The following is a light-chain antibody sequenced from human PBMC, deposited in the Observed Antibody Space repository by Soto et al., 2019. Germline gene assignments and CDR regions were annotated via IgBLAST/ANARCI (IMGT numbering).Light chain of an antibody. CDR3: SSYTSSTTL. Sequence: QSVLTQPASGSGSPGHSITISCTGTSSDVGSYNYVSWYQQHPGKAPKLMIYEVSDRPSGISSRFSGSKSGNTASLPIPGLQTEDEAHYYCSSYTSSTTLFGTGSKVTVL. J-gene: IGLJ1*01. CDR1: SSDVGSYNY. V-gene: IGLV2-14*01. CDR2: EVS.